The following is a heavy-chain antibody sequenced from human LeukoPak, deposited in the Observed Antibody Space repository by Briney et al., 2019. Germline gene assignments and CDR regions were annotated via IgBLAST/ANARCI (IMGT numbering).Heavy chain of an antibody. Sequence: GRSLRLSCAASGFTFSSYAMHWVRQAPGKGLEWVAVISYDGSNKYYADSVKGRFTISRDNSKNTLYLQMNSLRAEDTAVYYCARDPRVPAAPEYYFDYWGQGILVTVSS. D-gene: IGHD2-2*01. CDR1: GFTFSSYA. CDR2: ISYDGSNK. J-gene: IGHJ4*02. CDR3: ARDPRVPAAPEYYFDY. V-gene: IGHV3-30*04.